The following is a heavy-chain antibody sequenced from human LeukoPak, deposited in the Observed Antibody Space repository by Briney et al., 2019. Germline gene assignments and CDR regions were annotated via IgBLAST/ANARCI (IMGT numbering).Heavy chain of an antibody. Sequence: ASVKVSCKASGYTFTSYGISWVRQAPGQGLEWMGWISAYNGNTNYAQKLQGRVTMTTDTSTSTAYMELRSLRSDDTAVYYCARDTQNYGYVWGSCRHVWAFDYWGQGTLVTVSS. D-gene: IGHD3-16*02. J-gene: IGHJ4*02. CDR2: ISAYNGNT. CDR3: ARDTQNYGYVWGSCRHVWAFDY. V-gene: IGHV1-18*01. CDR1: GYTFTSYG.